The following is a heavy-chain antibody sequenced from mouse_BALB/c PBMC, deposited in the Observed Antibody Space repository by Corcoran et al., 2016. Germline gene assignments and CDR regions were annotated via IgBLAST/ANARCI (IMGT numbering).Heavy chain of an antibody. CDR2: IDPANGNT. V-gene: IGHV14-3*02. CDR3: DRKYGKGIYCDY. Sequence: EVQLQQSGAELVKPGASVKLSCTASGFNIKDTYMHWVKQRPEQGLEWIGRIDPANGNTKYDPKFQGKATITADTSSNTAYLQLSSLTSEDTAVYYCDRKYGKGIYCDYWGQGTTLTVSS. D-gene: IGHD2-10*02. J-gene: IGHJ2*01. CDR1: GFNIKDTY.